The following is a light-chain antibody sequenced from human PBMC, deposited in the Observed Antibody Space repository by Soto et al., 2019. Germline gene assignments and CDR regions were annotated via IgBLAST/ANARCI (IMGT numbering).Light chain of an antibody. CDR3: QQYNNWPQK. J-gene: IGKJ1*01. CDR1: QSVSSY. V-gene: IGKV3D-15*01. CDR2: DAS. Sequence: EIVMTPSPGTLSFSPLERATLSCRASQSVSSYLAWYQLTPGQAPRLLIYDASNRATGIPARFSGSGSGTEFTLTISSLQSEDFAVYYCQQYNNWPQKFGQGTKVDIK.